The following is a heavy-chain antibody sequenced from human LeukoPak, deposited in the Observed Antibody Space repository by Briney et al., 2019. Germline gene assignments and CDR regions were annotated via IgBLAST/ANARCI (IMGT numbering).Heavy chain of an antibody. CDR2: ISGSGGST. D-gene: IGHD4-17*01. CDR3: AKDGTRVGAFDI. V-gene: IGHV3-23*01. CDR1: GFTFSSYA. J-gene: IGHJ3*02. Sequence: GGSLRLSCAAAGFTFSSYAMSWVRQAPGKGLEWVSAISGSGGSTYYADSAKGRFTISRDNSKSTLYLQMNSLRAEDTAVYYCAKDGTRVGAFDIWGQGTMVTVSS.